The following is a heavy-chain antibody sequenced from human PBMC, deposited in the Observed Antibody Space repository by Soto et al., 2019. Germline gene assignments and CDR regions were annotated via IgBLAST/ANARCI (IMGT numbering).Heavy chain of an antibody. CDR3: ARDRYYGSGSYQFLRGPNWFDP. CDR2: IYHSGST. D-gene: IGHD3-10*01. V-gene: IGHV4-4*02. CDR1: GGSISSSNW. J-gene: IGHJ5*02. Sequence: SETLSLTCAVSGGSISSSNWWSWVRQPPGKGLEWIGEIYHSGSTNYNPSLKSRVTISVDKSKNQFSLKLSSVTAADTAVYYCARDRYYGSGSYQFLRGPNWFDPWGQGTLVTVSS.